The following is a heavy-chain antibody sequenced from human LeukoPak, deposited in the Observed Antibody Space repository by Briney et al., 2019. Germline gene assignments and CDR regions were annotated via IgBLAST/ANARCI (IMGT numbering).Heavy chain of an antibody. CDR3: ARADLYYYGMDV. CDR2: INPNSGGT. Sequence: ASVKVSCKASGYTFTGYYMHWVRQAPGQGLEWMRWINPNSGGTNYAQKFQGWVTMTRDTSISTAYMELSRLRSDDTAVYYCARADLYYYGMDVWGKGTTVTVSS. V-gene: IGHV1-2*04. CDR1: GYTFTGYY. J-gene: IGHJ6*04.